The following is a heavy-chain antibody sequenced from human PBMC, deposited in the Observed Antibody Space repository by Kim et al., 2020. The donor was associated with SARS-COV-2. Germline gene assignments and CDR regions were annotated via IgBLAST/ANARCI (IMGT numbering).Heavy chain of an antibody. J-gene: IGHJ6*02. V-gene: IGHV5-51*01. CDR3: ARLLPGTTPGDYYYGMDV. D-gene: IGHD1-7*01. CDR2: IYPGDSDT. Sequence: GESLKISCKGSGYSFTSYWIGWVRQMPGKGLEWMGIIYPGDSDTRYSPSFQGQVTISADKSISTAYLQWSSLKASDTAMYYCARLLPGTTPGDYYYGMDVWGQGTTVTVSS. CDR1: GYSFTSYW.